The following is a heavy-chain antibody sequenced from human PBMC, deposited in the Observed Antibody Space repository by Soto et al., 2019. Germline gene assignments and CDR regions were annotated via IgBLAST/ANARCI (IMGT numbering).Heavy chain of an antibody. J-gene: IGHJ6*02. CDR2: MNAKSGDT. CDR3: ARGNPFNYAGFDV. D-gene: IGHD3-16*01. V-gene: IGHV1-8*01. CDR1: GYTFSDFD. Sequence: QAHLEQSGAELKRPGASVKVSCKASGYTFSDFDINWLRQASGPGPEWMGWMNAKSGDTFFPQRLRGKFNMTWDTSLITAYREVGSLTSHDTAIYYCARGNPFNYAGFDVWGQGTTVAVSS.